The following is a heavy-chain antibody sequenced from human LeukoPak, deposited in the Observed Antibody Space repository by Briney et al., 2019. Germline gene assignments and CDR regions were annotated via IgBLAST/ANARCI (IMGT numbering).Heavy chain of an antibody. CDR3: ARVRVTTSSYYFDY. CDR1: GFTVSSNY. J-gene: IGHJ4*02. D-gene: IGHD4-11*01. Sequence: GGSLRLSCAASGFTVSSNYMSWVRQAPGKGLEWVSVIYSGGSTYYADSVKGRFTIFRDNSKNTLYLQMNSLRAEDTAVYYCARVRVTTSSYYFDYWGQGTLVTVSS. V-gene: IGHV3-53*01. CDR2: IYSGGST.